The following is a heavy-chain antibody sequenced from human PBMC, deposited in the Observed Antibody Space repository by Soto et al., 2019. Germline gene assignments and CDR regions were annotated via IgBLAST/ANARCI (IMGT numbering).Heavy chain of an antibody. CDR2: IWYDGSNK. J-gene: IGHJ4*02. CDR1: GFTFSSYG. CDR3: ARDGYGDHPFLQPRDY. D-gene: IGHD5-18*01. V-gene: IGHV3-33*01. Sequence: PGGSLRLSCAASGFTFSSYGMHWVRQAPGKGLEWVAVIWYDGSNKYYADSVKGRFTISRDNSKNTLYLQMNSLRAEDTAVYYCARDGYGDHPFLQPRDYWGQGTLVTVSS.